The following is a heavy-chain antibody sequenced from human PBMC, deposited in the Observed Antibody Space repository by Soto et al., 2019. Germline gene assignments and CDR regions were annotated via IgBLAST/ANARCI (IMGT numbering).Heavy chain of an antibody. Sequence: SETLSLTCTVSGGSISSGGYYWSWIRQHPGKGLEWIGYIYYSGSTYYNPSLKSRVTISVDTSKNQFSLKLSSVTAADTAVYYCASSSSSSGGIFDYWGQGTLVTVSS. V-gene: IGHV4-31*03. CDR3: ASSSSSSGGIFDY. J-gene: IGHJ4*02. CDR2: IYYSGST. D-gene: IGHD6-6*01. CDR1: GGSISSGGYY.